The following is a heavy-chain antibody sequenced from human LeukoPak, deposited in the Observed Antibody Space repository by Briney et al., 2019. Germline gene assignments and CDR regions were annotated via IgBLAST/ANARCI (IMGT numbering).Heavy chain of an antibody. CDR1: GASVSSYY. D-gene: IGHD2-21*02. J-gene: IGHJ6*03. CDR2: IYTTGST. V-gene: IGHV4-4*07. Sequence: TSETLSLTCTVSGASVSSYYWSWIRQPAGQGLEWIGRIYTTGSTNYNPSLKSRVTISVDKSKNQFSLKLNSVAAADTASYYCARDEMKVGSGGDTSSYCYLYYMCVWGKGTTVTVSS. CDR3: ARDEMKVGSGGDTSSYCYLYYMCV.